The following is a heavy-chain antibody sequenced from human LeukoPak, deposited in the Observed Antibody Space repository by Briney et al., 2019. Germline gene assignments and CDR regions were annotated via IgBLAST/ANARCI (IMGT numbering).Heavy chain of an antibody. V-gene: IGHV1-3*01. CDR2: INAGNGNT. CDR1: GFTFTNHA. J-gene: IGHJ6*02. CDR3: ARGADSYGMDV. D-gene: IGHD3-22*01. Sequence: GASVNVSCKASGFTFTNHALQWVRQAPGQRLEWMGWINAGNGNTKYSQKFQGRVTITRDTSASTAYMELSSLRSEDTAVYYCARGADSYGMDVWGQGTTVTVSS.